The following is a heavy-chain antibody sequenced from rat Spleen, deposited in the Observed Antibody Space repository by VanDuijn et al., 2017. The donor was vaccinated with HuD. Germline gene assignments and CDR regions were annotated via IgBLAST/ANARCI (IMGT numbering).Heavy chain of an antibody. D-gene: IGHD1-9*01. CDR2: ISYEGSTT. CDR1: GFTLSNYD. CDR3: TTWILRVYDY. V-gene: IGHV5-20*01. Sequence: EVQLVESGGGLVQPGRSMKLSCAASGFTLSNYDMVWVRQAPTKGLEWVASISYEGSTTYYRDSVKGRFTISRDNAKSTLYLQMDSLRSEDTATYYCTTWILRVYDYWGQGVMVTVSS. J-gene: IGHJ2*01.